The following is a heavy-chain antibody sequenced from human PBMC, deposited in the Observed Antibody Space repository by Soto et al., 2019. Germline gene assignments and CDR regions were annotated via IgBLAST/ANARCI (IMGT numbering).Heavy chain of an antibody. J-gene: IGHJ6*02. CDR3: ARDLGWGGEDGSGSYYYGMDV. CDR1: GFTFSSYW. V-gene: IGHV3-74*01. Sequence: EGQLVESGGGLVQPGGSLRLSCAASGFTFSSYWMHWVRQAPGKGLVWVSRINSDGSSTYYADSVKGRFTISRDNAKIALLLQRSSLRAEDTAVYYCARDLGWGGEDGSGSYYYGMDVWGQGTTVTVSS. D-gene: IGHD3-22*01. CDR2: INSDGSST.